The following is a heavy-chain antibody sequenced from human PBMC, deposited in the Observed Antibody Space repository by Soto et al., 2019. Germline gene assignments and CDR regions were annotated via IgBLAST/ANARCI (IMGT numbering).Heavy chain of an antibody. CDR1: GFTITSHA. J-gene: IGHJ4*02. D-gene: IGHD2-15*01. V-gene: IGHV3-23*01. CDR2: ISGRGGST. CDR3: AILGIFPEAYFDY. Sequence: PGGSQRLPCPASGFTITSHAMTWVRQAPGQGLEWVSAISGRGGSTYYAASVKGRFTISSDNSKNTLYLQMNSLRAVDTAVYYCAILGIFPEAYFDYWGEGTLVTVS.